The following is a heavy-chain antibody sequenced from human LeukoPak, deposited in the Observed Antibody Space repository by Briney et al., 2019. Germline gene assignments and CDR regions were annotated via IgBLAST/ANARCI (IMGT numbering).Heavy chain of an antibody. CDR3: ARRPIRYFDWLLSKGDAFDI. CDR2: IYYSGNT. Sequence: PSETLSLTCTVSGGSISSSNFYWGWIRQPPGKGLEWIGDIYYSGNTYYNPSLQSRVTLSVDSPKNQFSLKLTSVTAADTAVYYCARRPIRYFDWLLSKGDAFDIWGQGTMVTVSS. D-gene: IGHD3-9*01. CDR1: GGSISSSNFY. V-gene: IGHV4-39*01. J-gene: IGHJ3*02.